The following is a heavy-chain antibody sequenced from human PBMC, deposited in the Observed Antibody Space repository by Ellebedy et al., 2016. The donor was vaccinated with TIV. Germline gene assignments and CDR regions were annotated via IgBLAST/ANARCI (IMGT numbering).Heavy chain of an antibody. V-gene: IGHV3-7*04. CDR1: GFTFSSYW. CDR2: IKEDGSEK. J-gene: IGHJ5*02. Sequence: GESLKISXVVSGFTFSSYWMSWVRQAPGKGLEWVANIKEDGSEKYYVDSVKGRFTISRDNAKNSLYLQMNSLRVEDTALYYCARGPRRGWFDPWGQGTLVTVSS. CDR3: ARGPRRGWFDP. D-gene: IGHD3-10*01.